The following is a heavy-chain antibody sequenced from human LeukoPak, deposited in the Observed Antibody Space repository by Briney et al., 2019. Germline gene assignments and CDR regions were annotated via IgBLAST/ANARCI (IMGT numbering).Heavy chain of an antibody. CDR2: IYYSGST. CDR3: ARVRVGAHWFDP. J-gene: IGHJ5*02. CDR1: GDSISSGDYY. V-gene: IGHV4-30-4*08. Sequence: SQTLSLTCTVSGDSISSGDYYWSWIRQPPGKGLEWIGYIYYSGSTYYNPSLKSRVTISVDTSKNQFPLKLSSVTAADTAVYYCARVRVGAHWFDPWGQGTLVTVSS. D-gene: IGHD1-26*01.